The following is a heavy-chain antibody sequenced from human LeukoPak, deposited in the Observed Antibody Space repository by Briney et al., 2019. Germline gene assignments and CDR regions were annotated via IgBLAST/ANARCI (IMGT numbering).Heavy chain of an antibody. V-gene: IGHV1-18*01. CDR3: ARYCSSTSCYTYYYYYGIDV. CDR1: LYTFPRYA. CDR2: VSAYNGNI. D-gene: IGHD2-2*02. Sequence: SVTVSCKPSLYTFPRYALSWVRQAARQGREWMGWVSAYNGNIDYAQKFQSRFTLTTDTSTSTAYMELGSLRSDDTAVYYCARYCSSTSCYTYYYYYGIDVWGQGTTVTVSS. J-gene: IGHJ6*02.